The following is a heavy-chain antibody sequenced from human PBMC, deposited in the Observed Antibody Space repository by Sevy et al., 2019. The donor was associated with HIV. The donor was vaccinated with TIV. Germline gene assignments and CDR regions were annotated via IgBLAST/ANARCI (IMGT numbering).Heavy chain of an antibody. CDR3: VKGGVTWELLDY. J-gene: IGHJ4*02. CDR1: GFIFSSYG. CDR2: ISYDVISK. Sequence: GGSLRLSCAASGFIFSSYGMHWVRQAPGKGLEWVTIISYDVISKNYADSVKGRFTISRDNSENILYLQMNSLRTDDTAVYYCVKGGVTWELLDYWGQGTLVTVSS. D-gene: IGHD1-26*01. V-gene: IGHV3-30*18.